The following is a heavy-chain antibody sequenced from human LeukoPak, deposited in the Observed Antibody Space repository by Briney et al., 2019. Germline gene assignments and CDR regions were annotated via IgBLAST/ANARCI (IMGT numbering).Heavy chain of an antibody. D-gene: IGHD6-19*01. J-gene: IGHJ4*02. CDR3: AREEQEQWLVQDY. CDR2: INHSGST. CDR1: GGSFSGYY. Sequence: SETLSLTCAVSGGSFSGYYWSWIRQPPGKGLEWIGEINHSGSTNYNPSLKSRATISVDTSKNQFSLKLSSVTAADTAVYYCAREEQEQWLVQDYWGQGTLVTVSS. V-gene: IGHV4-34*01.